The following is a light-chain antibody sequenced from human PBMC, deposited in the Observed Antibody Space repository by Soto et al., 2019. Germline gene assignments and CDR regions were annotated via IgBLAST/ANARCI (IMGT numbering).Light chain of an antibody. CDR3: SSYSTATQGVL. CDR1: SSDVGGYIY. CDR2: ELS. Sequence: QSALTQPASVSGSPGQSITISCTGTSSDVGGYIYVSWFQHHPGKAPKLMIYELSNRPSGVSNRFSGSRSDNTASLTISGLQAEDEAIYYCSSYSTATQGVLFGGGTKLTV. V-gene: IGLV2-14*01. J-gene: IGLJ2*01.